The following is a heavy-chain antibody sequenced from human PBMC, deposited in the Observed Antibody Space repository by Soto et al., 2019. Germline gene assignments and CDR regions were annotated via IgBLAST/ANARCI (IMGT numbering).Heavy chain of an antibody. V-gene: IGHV3-49*03. CDR1: GFNFGGYA. J-gene: IGHJ4*02. CDR2: IRGKAYGGTT. Sequence: PGGSLRLSCTTSGFNFGGYAMTWFRHAPGKGLEWLGFIRGKAYGGTTEYAASVRGRFTISRDDSKSIAYLQMASLKTEDTAIYYCCRGMYTPYETSPFSFDYWGQGTQVTVSS. CDR3: CRGMYTPYETSPFSFDY. D-gene: IGHD3-22*01.